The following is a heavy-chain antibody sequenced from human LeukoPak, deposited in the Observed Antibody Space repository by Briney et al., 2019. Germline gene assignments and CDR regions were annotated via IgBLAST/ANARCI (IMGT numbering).Heavy chain of an antibody. CDR3: ARRPEYNNGYRVFWFDL. V-gene: IGHV4-39*01. D-gene: IGHD5-18*01. Sequence: SETLSLTCTVSGGSISIASYYWGWIRQPPGKGLERIGSIYYSGTTYYNPSLKSRVTISVDTSKNQVSLRVNSVTAADTAVYYCARRPEYNNGYRVFWFDLWGQGTLVTVSS. J-gene: IGHJ5*02. CDR2: IYYSGTT. CDR1: GGSISIASYY.